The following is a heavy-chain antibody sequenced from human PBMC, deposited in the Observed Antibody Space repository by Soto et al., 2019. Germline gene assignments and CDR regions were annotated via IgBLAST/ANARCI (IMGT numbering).Heavy chain of an antibody. CDR3: ARDISFGDPPAVFDY. CDR1: GYTFTGYY. V-gene: IGHV1-2*02. J-gene: IGHJ4*02. Sequence: ASVKVSCKASGYTFTGYYMHWVRQAPGQGLEWMGWINPNSGGTNYAQKFQGRVTMTRDTSISTAYMELSRLRSDDTAVYYCARDISFGDPPAVFDYWGQGTLVTVSS. D-gene: IGHD3-16*01. CDR2: INPNSGGT.